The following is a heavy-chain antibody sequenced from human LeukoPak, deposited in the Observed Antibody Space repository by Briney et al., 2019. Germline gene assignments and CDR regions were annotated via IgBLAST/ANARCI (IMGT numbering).Heavy chain of an antibody. J-gene: IGHJ4*02. V-gene: IGHV3-33*01. CDR2: IWYDGSKK. CDR1: GFTFSNYG. Sequence: GGSLRLSCAASGFTFSNYGMHWVRQAPGKGLEWVAVIWYDGSKKYYADSVKGRFTISRDDSKNTLYLQMNSLRGDDTAFYHCARDFCSTTSCLDYWGRGTLVTVSS. D-gene: IGHD2-2*01. CDR3: ARDFCSTTSCLDY.